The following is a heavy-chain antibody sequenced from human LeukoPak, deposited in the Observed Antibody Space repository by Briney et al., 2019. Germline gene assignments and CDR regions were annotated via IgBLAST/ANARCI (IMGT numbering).Heavy chain of an antibody. CDR1: GFTFSSYT. CDR3: ARDPDIVAFFDY. D-gene: IGHD5-12*01. J-gene: IGHJ4*02. CDR2: ISSSSTFV. V-gene: IGHV3-21*01. Sequence: GGSLRLSCAASGFTFSSYTMNWVRQAPGKGLEWVSSISSSSTFVYYADPVRGRFTISRDNTKNSLYLQMNSLRAEDTAVYYCARDPDIVAFFDYWGQGTLVTVSS.